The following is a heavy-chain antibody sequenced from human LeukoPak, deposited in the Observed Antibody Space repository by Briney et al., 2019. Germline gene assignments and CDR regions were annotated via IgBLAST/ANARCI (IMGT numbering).Heavy chain of an antibody. CDR2: TRNKANSYTT. J-gene: IGHJ6*02. D-gene: IGHD3-3*01. CDR1: GFTFSDHY. V-gene: IGHV3-72*01. Sequence: GGSLRLSCAASGFTFSDHYMDWVRQAPGKGLEWVGRTRNKANSYTTEYAASVKGRFTISRDDSKNSLYLQMNSLKTEGTAVYYCARALYDFWSGGYYYYYYGMDVWGQGTTVTVSS. CDR3: ARALYDFWSGGYYYYYYGMDV.